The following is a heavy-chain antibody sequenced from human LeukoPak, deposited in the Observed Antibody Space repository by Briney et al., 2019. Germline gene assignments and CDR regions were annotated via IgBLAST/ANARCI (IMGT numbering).Heavy chain of an antibody. Sequence: ASVKVACKASGYTFTSYYMHWVRQAPGQGLEWMGIINPSGGSTSYAQKFQGRVTMTRDTSTSTVYMELSSLRSEDTAVYYCASEGPHGEALTDYWGQGTLVTVSS. J-gene: IGHJ4*02. V-gene: IGHV1-46*01. D-gene: IGHD7-27*01. CDR1: GYTFTSYY. CDR3: ASEGPHGEALTDY. CDR2: INPSGGST.